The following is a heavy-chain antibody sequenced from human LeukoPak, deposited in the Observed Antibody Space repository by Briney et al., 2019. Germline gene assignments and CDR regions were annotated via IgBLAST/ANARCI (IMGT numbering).Heavy chain of an antibody. V-gene: IGHV1-69*05. J-gene: IGHJ4*02. CDR3: ARGGRYFDWPYFDY. Sequence: ASVKVSCKASGGTFSSYAISWVRQAPGQGLEWMGRIIPIFGTANYAQKFQGGVTITTDESTSTAYMELSSLRSEDTAVYYCARGGRYFDWPYFDYWGQGTLVTVSS. CDR2: IIPIFGTA. CDR1: GGTFSSYA. D-gene: IGHD3-9*01.